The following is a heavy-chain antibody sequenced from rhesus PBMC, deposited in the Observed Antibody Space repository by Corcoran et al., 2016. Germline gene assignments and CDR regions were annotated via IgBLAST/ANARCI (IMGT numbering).Heavy chain of an antibody. CDR3: AREAPGSGWTQDY. Sequence: QLQLQESGPGLVKPSATLSFTSAVSGGSISRSYWSWIRPAPGKGLEWIGHIYGSTSSTNYNPSLKSRVTLSVDTSKNQLSLKLSSVTAADTAVYYCAREAPGSGWTQDYWGQGVLVTVSS. CDR2: IYGSTSST. CDR1: GGSISRSY. D-gene: IGHD6-31*01. J-gene: IGHJ4*01. V-gene: IGHV4-169*02.